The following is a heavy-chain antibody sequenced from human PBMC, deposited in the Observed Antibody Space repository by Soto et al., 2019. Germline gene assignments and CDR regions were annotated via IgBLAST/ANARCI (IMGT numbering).Heavy chain of an antibody. Sequence: ASVKVSCKASGYTFTSYYMHWVRQAPGQGLEWMGIINPSGGSTSYAQKFQGRVTMTRDTSTSAVYMELRSLRSEDTAVYYCASGGTTGTTPYYYYYMDVWGKGTTVTVSS. CDR2: INPSGGST. CDR3: ASGGTTGTTPYYYYYMDV. CDR1: GYTFTSYY. V-gene: IGHV1-46*03. D-gene: IGHD1-1*01. J-gene: IGHJ6*03.